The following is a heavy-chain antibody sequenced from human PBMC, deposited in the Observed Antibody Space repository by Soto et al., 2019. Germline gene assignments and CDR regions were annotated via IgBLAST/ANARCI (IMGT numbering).Heavy chain of an antibody. Sequence: GGSLRLSCAASEFNFSNYAMSWVRQDPGEGLEWVSAISYGGGTTYYADSVKGRFTISRDNSKNTLYLQMNSLRAEDTAVYYYAKNPGYYYDSTGYHFDYWGQGTLVTVSS. V-gene: IGHV3-23*01. D-gene: IGHD3-22*01. CDR1: EFNFSNYA. J-gene: IGHJ4*02. CDR2: ISYGGGTT. CDR3: AKNPGYYYDSTGYHFDY.